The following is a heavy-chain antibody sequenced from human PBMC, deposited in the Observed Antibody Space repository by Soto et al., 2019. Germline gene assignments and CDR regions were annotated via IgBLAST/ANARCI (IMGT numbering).Heavy chain of an antibody. CDR3: ATLCDSSGSDAFDI. CDR1: GGSIGSYY. V-gene: IGHV4-59*12. J-gene: IGHJ3*02. Sequence: SWTVSRTCTVSGGSIGSYYWRWIRQPPGRGLEWIGCVYSSDGTNYNPSLKSRVTISVDTSKNQFSMKLSSVTAADTAVYYCATLCDSSGSDAFDIWGQGTMVTVSS. D-gene: IGHD3-22*01. CDR2: VYSSDGT.